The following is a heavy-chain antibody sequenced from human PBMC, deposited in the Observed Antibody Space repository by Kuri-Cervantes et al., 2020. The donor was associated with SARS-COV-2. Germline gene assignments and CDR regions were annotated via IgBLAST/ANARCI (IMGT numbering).Heavy chain of an antibody. CDR1: GYSISSGYH. D-gene: IGHD2-2*01. V-gene: IGHV4-38-2*02. Sequence: GSLRLSCTASGYSISSGYHWGWIRQPPGKGLEWIGSIYYSGSTFYSPSLMSRVTISVDTSKNQFSLELTSVTAADTAIYYCASEYSTTTFRPAGNSYNKYFDYWGQGTQVTVSS. J-gene: IGHJ4*02. CDR3: ASEYSTTTFRPAGNSYNKYFDY. CDR2: IYYSGST.